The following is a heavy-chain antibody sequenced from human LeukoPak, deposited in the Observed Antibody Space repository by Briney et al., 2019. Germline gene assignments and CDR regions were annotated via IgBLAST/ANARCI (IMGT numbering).Heavy chain of an antibody. CDR2: IYTSGST. D-gene: IGHD6-19*01. CDR3: ARSEQWLVPLDH. J-gene: IGHJ4*02. V-gene: IGHV4-4*07. Sequence: SETLSLTCTVSGGSISSYYWSWIRQPAGKGLEWIGRIYTSGSTNYNPSLKSRVTISVDTSKNQFSLKLSSVTAADTAVYYCARSEQWLVPLDHWGQGTLVTVSS. CDR1: GGSISSYY.